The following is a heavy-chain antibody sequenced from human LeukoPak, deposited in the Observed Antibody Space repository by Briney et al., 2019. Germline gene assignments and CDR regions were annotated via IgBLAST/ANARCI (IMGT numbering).Heavy chain of an antibody. CDR3: ASAYYDSSGYSFQH. CDR2: IYYSGST. Sequence: PSETLSLTCTVSGGSISSSSYYWGWIRQPPGKGLERIGSIYYSGSTYYNPSLKSRVTISVDTSKNQFSLKLSSVTAADTAVYYCASAYYDSSGYSFQHWGQGTLVTVSS. CDR1: GGSISSSSYY. J-gene: IGHJ1*01. D-gene: IGHD3-22*01. V-gene: IGHV4-39*01.